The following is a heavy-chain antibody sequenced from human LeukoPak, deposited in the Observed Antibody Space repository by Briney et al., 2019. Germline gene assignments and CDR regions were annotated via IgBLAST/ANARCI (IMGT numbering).Heavy chain of an antibody. Sequence: SETLSLTCTVSGGSINSSSYYWGWIRQPPGKGLEWIGSIYYSGSTYYNPSLKSRVTISVDTSKNQFSLKLSSVTAADTAVYYCPRRRPSQYFDYWGQGTLVTVSS. J-gene: IGHJ4*02. V-gene: IGHV4-39*01. CDR3: PRRRPSQYFDY. CDR1: GGSINSSSYY. CDR2: IYYSGST.